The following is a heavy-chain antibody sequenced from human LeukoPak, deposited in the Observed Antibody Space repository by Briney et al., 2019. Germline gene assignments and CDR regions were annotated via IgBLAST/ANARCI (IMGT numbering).Heavy chain of an antibody. CDR3: ARQSGGTYQDFDY. V-gene: IGHV4-39*01. Sequence: SETLSLTCTVSGGSISTSAYYWGWIRQPPGKGLEWIGSFYSSGTTYYNPSLKSRLTISVDTAKNQFSLNLSSVIDADTAVYYCARQSGGTYQDFDYWGRGILVTVSS. D-gene: IGHD1-26*01. CDR2: FYSSGTT. CDR1: GGSISTSAYY. J-gene: IGHJ4*02.